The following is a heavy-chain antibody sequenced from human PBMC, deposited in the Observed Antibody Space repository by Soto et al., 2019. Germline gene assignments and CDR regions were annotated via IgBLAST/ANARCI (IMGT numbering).Heavy chain of an antibody. Sequence: PGGSLRLSCAVSGFTFTSYAMHWVRQAPGKGLEWVALISHDGNNKYSADSVTGRFTISRDNSKNTLSLQMSSLRTDDTAVYYCAKGYNTCCYVHFDFWGQGTQVTVSS. CDR1: GFTFTSYA. CDR3: AKGYNTCCYVHFDF. D-gene: IGHD2-2*01. CDR2: ISHDGNNK. V-gene: IGHV3-30*18. J-gene: IGHJ4*02.